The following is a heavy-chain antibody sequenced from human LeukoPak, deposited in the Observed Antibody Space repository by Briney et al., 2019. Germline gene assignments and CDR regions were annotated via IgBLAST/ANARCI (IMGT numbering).Heavy chain of an antibody. CDR1: GFTFSNHF. D-gene: IGHD3-9*01. CDR3: TGTWSFDY. CDR2: IGPNGAST. Sequence: PGGSLRLSCSTSGFTFSNHFMHWVRQAPGKGLEYVSSIGPNGASTLYADSVKGIFTISRDNSKNALYLQLTSLRLEDTALKDLTGTWSFDYWGQGTLVTVSS. V-gene: IGHV3-64D*06. J-gene: IGHJ4*02.